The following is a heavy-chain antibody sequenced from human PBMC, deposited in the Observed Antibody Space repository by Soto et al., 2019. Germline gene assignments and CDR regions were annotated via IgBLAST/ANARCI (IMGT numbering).Heavy chain of an antibody. D-gene: IGHD6-13*01. J-gene: IGHJ4*02. CDR3: ARGAAGTDY. V-gene: IGHV4-34*01. CDR2: INHSGST. CDR1: GGSFSGYY. Sequence: SETLSLTCAVYGGSFSGYYWSWIRQPPGKGLEWIGEINHSGSTNYNPSLKSRVTISVDTSKNQFSLKLSSVTAADTAVYYCARGAAGTDYWGQGTLVTVSS.